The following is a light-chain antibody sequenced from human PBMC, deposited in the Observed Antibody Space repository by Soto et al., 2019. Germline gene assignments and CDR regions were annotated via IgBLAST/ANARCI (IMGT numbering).Light chain of an antibody. CDR2: DAS. J-gene: IGKJ4*01. CDR3: QQRSNWPT. Sequence: EIVLTQSPATLSLSPGERATLSCRASQSVSTYLAWYQQKPGQAPRLLIYDASSRATGILARFRGSGSGTDLTLTISSLEPEDFAVYFCQQRSNWPTFGGGTKVEIK. CDR1: QSVSTY. V-gene: IGKV3-11*01.